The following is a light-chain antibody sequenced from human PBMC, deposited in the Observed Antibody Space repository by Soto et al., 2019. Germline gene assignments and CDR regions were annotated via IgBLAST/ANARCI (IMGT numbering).Light chain of an antibody. CDR1: QSVTNDY. Sequence: EIVLTQSPGTLSLSPGERATLSCRASQSVTNDYVAWYQRKPGQAPRLLIYVASYRATDIPRRFSGSGSVTDFTLTITRLEPEDFAVYYCQQYGSSPPTFGQGTKVEIK. CDR2: VAS. V-gene: IGKV3-20*01. J-gene: IGKJ1*01. CDR3: QQYGSSPPT.